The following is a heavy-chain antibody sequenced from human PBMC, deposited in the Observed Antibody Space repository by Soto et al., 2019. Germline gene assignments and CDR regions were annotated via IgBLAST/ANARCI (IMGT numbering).Heavy chain of an antibody. D-gene: IGHD6-19*01. CDR1: GGTFSSYA. J-gene: IGHJ6*02. Sequence: QVQLVQSGAEVKKPGSSVKVSCKASGGTFSSYAINWVRQAPGQGLEWMGGIIPIFGTADYAQKFQGRVTVTAXXXTXXAYMELSSLRSEDTAVYYCARAVAGGVYYYDGMDVWGQGTTVTVSS. CDR2: IIPIFGTA. CDR3: ARAVAGGVYYYDGMDV. V-gene: IGHV1-69*12.